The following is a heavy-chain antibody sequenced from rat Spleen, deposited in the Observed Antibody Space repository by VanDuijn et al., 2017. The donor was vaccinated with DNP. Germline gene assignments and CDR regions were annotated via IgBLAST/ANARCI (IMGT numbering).Heavy chain of an antibody. D-gene: IGHD1-11*01. Sequence: EVQLVESGGGLVQPGRSLKLSCAASGFTFSDYYMAWVRQTPKTGLEWVASIDYEGSGTHYGDSVRGRFTISRDNAKSILYLQMDSLRSEDTATYYCARGGRSYFDYWGQGVMVTVSS. V-gene: IGHV5-22*01. J-gene: IGHJ2*01. CDR2: IDYEGSGT. CDR1: GFTFSDYY. CDR3: ARGGRSYFDY.